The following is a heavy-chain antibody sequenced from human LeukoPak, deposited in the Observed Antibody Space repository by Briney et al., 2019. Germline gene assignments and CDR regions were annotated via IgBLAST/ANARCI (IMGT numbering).Heavy chain of an antibody. CDR2: ISSGGSTI. J-gene: IGHJ4*02. V-gene: IGHV3-48*03. D-gene: IGHD6-19*01. Sequence: PGGSLRLSCAASGFTFSSYELNWVRQAPGKGLECVSYISSGGSTIYYADSVKGRFTISRDNAKNSLYLQMNSLRAEDTAVYYCARVSGWYGIDYWGQGTLVTVSS. CDR1: GFTFSSYE. CDR3: ARVSGWYGIDY.